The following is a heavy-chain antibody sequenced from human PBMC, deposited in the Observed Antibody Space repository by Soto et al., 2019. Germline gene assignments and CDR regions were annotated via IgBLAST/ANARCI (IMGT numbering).Heavy chain of an antibody. CDR2: INPSGGST. V-gene: IGHV1-46*01. D-gene: IGHD3-22*01. CDR1: GYTFTSYY. J-gene: IGHJ4*02. Sequence: ASVKVSCKASGYTFTSYYMHWVRQAPGQGLEWMGIINPSGGSTSYAQKFQGRVTMTRDTSTSTVYMELSGLRSEDTAVYYCARDFSHYYDSSGYEPYDYWGQGTLVTVSS. CDR3: ARDFSHYYDSSGYEPYDY.